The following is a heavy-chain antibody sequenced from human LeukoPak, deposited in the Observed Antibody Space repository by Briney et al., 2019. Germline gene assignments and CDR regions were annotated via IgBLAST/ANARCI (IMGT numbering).Heavy chain of an antibody. J-gene: IGHJ4*02. Sequence: SETLSLTCTVSGYSISSGYYWGWIRQPPGKGLEWIGSIYHSGSTYYNPSLKSRVTISVDTSKSQFSLKLSSVTAADTAVYYCARETTTWDYWGQGTLVTVSS. D-gene: IGHD1-1*01. CDR2: IYHSGST. V-gene: IGHV4-38-2*02. CDR1: GYSISSGYY. CDR3: ARETTTWDY.